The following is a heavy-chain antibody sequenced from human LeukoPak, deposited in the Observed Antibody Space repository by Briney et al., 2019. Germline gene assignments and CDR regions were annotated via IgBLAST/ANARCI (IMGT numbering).Heavy chain of an antibody. CDR3: AHRSKYNYGRTFDY. J-gene: IGHJ4*02. D-gene: IGHD5-18*01. CDR2: IYWDDDK. CDR1: GFSLSTSGVN. Sequence: SGPTLVNSTQTLTLTCTFSGFSLSTSGVNVGWIRQPPGKALEWLALIYWDDDKRYSPSLKSRLTITKDTSKNQVVLTMTNMDPVDTATYYCAHRSKYNYGRTFDYWGQGTLVTVSS. V-gene: IGHV2-5*02.